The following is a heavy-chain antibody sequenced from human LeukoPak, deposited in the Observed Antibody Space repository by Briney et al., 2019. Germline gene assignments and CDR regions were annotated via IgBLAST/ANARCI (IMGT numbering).Heavy chain of an antibody. V-gene: IGHV1-69*05. CDR1: GGTFSSYA. D-gene: IGHD3-22*01. J-gene: IGHJ3*02. CDR2: IIPIFGTA. CDR3: ARDSSGYYYDAFDI. Sequence: SVKVSCMASGGTFSSYAVSWVRQAPGQGLEWMGGIIPIFGTANYAQKFQGRVTITTDESTSTAYMELSSLRSEDTAVYYCARDSSGYYYDAFDIWGQGTMVTVSS.